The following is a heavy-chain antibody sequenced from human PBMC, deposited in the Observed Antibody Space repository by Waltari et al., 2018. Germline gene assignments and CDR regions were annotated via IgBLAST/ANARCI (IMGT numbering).Heavy chain of an antibody. V-gene: IGHV3-48*03. J-gene: IGHJ6*02. CDR2: ISSSGSTI. CDR3: ARVQFCSSTSCYGVYGMDV. D-gene: IGHD2-2*01. CDR1: GFTFSSYE. Sequence: EIPLVESGGGLVKPGGSLRLSCAASGFTFSSYEMNWARQAPGRGLEWVSNISSSGSTIYYADSVKGRFTISSGNAKNSLYLQVISLRAEDTAVYDCARVQFCSSTSCYGVYGMDVCGQGTTVTVSS.